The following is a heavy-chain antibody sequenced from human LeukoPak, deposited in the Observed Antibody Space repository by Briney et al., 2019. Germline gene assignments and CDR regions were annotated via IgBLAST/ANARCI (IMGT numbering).Heavy chain of an antibody. D-gene: IGHD1-1*01. V-gene: IGHV1-58*01. J-gene: IGHJ3*02. CDR1: GFTFSSSA. CDR2: IVVGSGNT. CDR3: ARTYVANSFDI. Sequence: SVKVSCKASGFTFSSSAVQWVRQARGRRLEWIGWIVVGSGNTNYAQKFQERVTVTRDVSTSTAYMELTSLRSEDTAVYYCARTYVANSFDIWGQGTMVTVSS.